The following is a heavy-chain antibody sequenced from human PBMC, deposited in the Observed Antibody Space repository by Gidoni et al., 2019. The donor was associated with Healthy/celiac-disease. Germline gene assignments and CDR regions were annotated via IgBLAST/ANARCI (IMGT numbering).Heavy chain of an antibody. V-gene: IGHV4-4*07. CDR2: IYTRGSP. J-gene: IGHJ4*02. CDR1: CGSISSYY. CDR3: AGTIFGVVTYDY. Sequence: QVQLQESGPGLVKPLETLSLTCTVSCGSISSYYWSWIRQPAGKGLDWLGRIYTRGSPNYNPSPKRRVTMSVDTSKNQFSLKRSSVTAADTAVYYCAGTIFGVVTYDYWGQGTLVTVSS. D-gene: IGHD3-3*01.